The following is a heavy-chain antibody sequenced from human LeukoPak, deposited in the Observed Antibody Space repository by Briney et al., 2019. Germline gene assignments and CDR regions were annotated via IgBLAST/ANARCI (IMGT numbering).Heavy chain of an antibody. CDR2: INHSGST. J-gene: IGHJ6*02. CDR1: GGSFSGYY. CDR3: STYYYYYGMAV. V-gene: IGHV4-34*01. Sequence: SETLSLTCAVYGGSFSGYYWSWIRQPPGKGLEWIGEINHSGSTNYNPSLKSRVTISVDTSKNQFSLKLSSVTAADTAVYYCSTYYYYYGMAVWGQGTTVTVSS.